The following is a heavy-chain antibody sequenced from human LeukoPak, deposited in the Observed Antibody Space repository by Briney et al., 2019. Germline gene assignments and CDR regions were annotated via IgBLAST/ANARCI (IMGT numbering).Heavy chain of an antibody. V-gene: IGHV4-39*01. CDR2: IYYSGST. CDR3: ATYDSSGYYPYWCFDL. Sequence: SETLSLTCTVSGGSISSSSYYWGWIRQPPGKGLEWIGSIYYSGSTYYNPSLKSRVTVSVDTSKKQFSLKLSSVTAADTAVYYCATYDSSGYYPYWCFDLWGRGTLVTVSS. CDR1: GGSISSSSYY. D-gene: IGHD3-22*01. J-gene: IGHJ2*01.